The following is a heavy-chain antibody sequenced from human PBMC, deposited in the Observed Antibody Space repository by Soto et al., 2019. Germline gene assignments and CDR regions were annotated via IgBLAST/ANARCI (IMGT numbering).Heavy chain of an antibody. Sequence: GGSLRLSCAASGFTFSDYDMTWVRQAPGKGLEWVSSITSNSIYKYSADSLKGRFTISRDNAKNTLFLQINSLRAEDTAVYYCARDLSGGNYYYHGLDVWGQGTTVTV. CDR2: ITSNSIYK. V-gene: IGHV3-21*01. CDR1: GFTFSDYD. D-gene: IGHD1-26*01. CDR3: ARDLSGGNYYYHGLDV. J-gene: IGHJ6*02.